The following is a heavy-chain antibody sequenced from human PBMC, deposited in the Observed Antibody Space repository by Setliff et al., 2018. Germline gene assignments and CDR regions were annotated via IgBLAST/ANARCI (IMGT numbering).Heavy chain of an antibody. CDR1: GYTLTELS. CDR2: FDPEDGET. CDR3: ATALRYFDWLSPYYYYYYYMDV. V-gene: IGHV1-24*01. D-gene: IGHD3-9*01. Sequence: EASVKVSCKVSGYTLTELSMHWVRQAPGKGLEWMGGFDPEDGETIYAQKFQGRVTMTEDTSTDTAYMELSSLRSEDTAVYYCATALRYFDWLSPYYYYYYYMDVWGKGTTVTVSS. J-gene: IGHJ6*03.